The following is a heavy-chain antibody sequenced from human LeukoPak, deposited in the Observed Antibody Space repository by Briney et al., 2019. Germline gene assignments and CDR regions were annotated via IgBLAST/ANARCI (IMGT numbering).Heavy chain of an antibody. J-gene: IGHJ4*02. D-gene: IGHD2-2*01. CDR1: GFTFSTYA. CDR2: ISSSSSYI. V-gene: IGHV3-21*01. Sequence: GGSLRLSCAAFGFTFSTYAVDWVRQAPGKGLEWVSSISSSSSYIFYADSVKGRFTISRDNAKNSLYLQMNSLRAEDTAVYYCARDFERLVVVPAAIDYWGQGTLVTVSS. CDR3: ARDFERLVVVPAAIDY.